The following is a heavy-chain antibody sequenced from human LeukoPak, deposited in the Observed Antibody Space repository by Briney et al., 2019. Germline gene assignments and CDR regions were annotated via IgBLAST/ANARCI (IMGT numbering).Heavy chain of an antibody. V-gene: IGHV4-4*07. Sequence: SETLSLTCSVSGDSISSDYWSWIRQLAGKGLEWIGRIYTSGSTNYNPSLKSRVTMSVDTSKNQFSLKLSSVTAADTAVYYCARDRSYSNYIDYWGQGTLVTVSS. CDR1: GDSISSDY. J-gene: IGHJ4*02. CDR3: ARDRSYSNYIDY. D-gene: IGHD4-11*01. CDR2: IYTSGST.